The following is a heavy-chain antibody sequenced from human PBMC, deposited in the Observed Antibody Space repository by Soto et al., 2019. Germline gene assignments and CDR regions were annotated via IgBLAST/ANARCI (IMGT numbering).Heavy chain of an antibody. CDR2: IYPGDSDT. D-gene: IGHD2-15*01. CDR1: GYSFTSYW. Sequence: GESLKISCKGSGYSFTSYWIGWVRQIPGKGLEWMGIIYPGDSDTRYSPSFQGQVTISADKSISTAYLQWSSLKASDTAMYYCARGYCSGGSCYSAEYFQHWGQGTLVT. CDR3: ARGYCSGGSCYSAEYFQH. J-gene: IGHJ1*01. V-gene: IGHV5-51*01.